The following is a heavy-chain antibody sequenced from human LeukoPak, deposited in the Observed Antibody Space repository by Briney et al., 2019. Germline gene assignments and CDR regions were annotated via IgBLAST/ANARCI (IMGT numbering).Heavy chain of an antibody. CDR1: GFTFSSYA. CDR2: ISGSGGST. CDR3: AKDLANYYYYYGMDV. V-gene: IGHV3-23*01. Sequence: GGSLRLSCAASGFTFSSYATSWVRQAPGKGLEWVSAISGSGGSTYYADSVKGRFTISRDNSKNTLYLQMNSLRAEDTAVYYCAKDLANYYYYYGMDVWGQGTTVTVSS. J-gene: IGHJ6*02.